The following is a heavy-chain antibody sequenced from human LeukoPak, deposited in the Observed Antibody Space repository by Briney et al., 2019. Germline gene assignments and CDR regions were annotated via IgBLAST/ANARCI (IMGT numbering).Heavy chain of an antibody. CDR3: AKDYSSSWYPNFDY. V-gene: IGHV3-23*01. J-gene: IGHJ4*02. CDR1: GFTFSSYA. Sequence: PGGSLRLSCAASGFTFSSYAMSWVRQAPGKGLEWVSAISGSGGSTYYADSVKGRFTISRDNSKNTLYLQMNSLRAEDTAVYCCAKDYSSSWYPNFDYWGQGTLVTVSS. D-gene: IGHD6-13*01. CDR2: ISGSGGST.